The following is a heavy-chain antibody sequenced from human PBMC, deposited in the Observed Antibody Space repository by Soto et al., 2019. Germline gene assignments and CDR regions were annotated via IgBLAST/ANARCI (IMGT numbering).Heavy chain of an antibody. CDR3: ARDLWDSGWSFAY. J-gene: IGHJ4*02. D-gene: IGHD6-19*01. CDR1: GYTFTSYY. V-gene: IGHV1-46*04. CDR2: INPSGGST. Sequence: ISCKGSGYTFTSYYMHWVRQAPGQGLEWMGIINPSGGSTSYADSVKGRFTISRDNSKNTLYLQLGSLRDDDMAVYYCARDLWDSGWSFAYWGLGTLVTVSS.